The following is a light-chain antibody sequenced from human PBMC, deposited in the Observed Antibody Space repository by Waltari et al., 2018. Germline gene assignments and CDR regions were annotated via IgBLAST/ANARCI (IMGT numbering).Light chain of an antibody. J-gene: IGKJ3*01. CDR2: AAS. CDR3: QQYYSYPLFT. Sequence: AIRMTQSPSSFSASTGDRVTITCRASQGISSYLAWYQQKPGKAPKLLIYAASTLQSGVPSRSSGSGSGTDFTLTISCLKSEDFATYYFQQYYSYPLFTFGPGTKVDIK. CDR1: QGISSY. V-gene: IGKV1-8*01.